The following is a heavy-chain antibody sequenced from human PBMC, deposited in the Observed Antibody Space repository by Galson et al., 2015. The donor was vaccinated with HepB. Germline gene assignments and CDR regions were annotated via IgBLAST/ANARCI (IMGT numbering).Heavy chain of an antibody. D-gene: IGHD2-15*01. Sequence: PALVKPTQTLTLTCTFSGFSLSTSGMCVSWIRQPPGKALEWLAYIDWDDGKYYSTSPRARLTISKDTSKNQVVPTMTNMDPVDTATYYCARLRVVRSTAAGSYYYGLDVWGQGTSVTVSS. V-gene: IGHV2-70*01. CDR3: ARLRVVRSTAAGSYYYGLDV. CDR1: GFSLSTSGMC. J-gene: IGHJ6*02. CDR2: IDWDDGK.